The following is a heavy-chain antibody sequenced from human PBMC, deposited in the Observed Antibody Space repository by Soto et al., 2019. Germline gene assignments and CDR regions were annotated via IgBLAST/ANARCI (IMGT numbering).Heavy chain of an antibody. Sequence: SETLSLTCAVYGGSFSGYYWSWIRQPPGKGLEWIGEINHSGSTNYNPSLKSRVTISVDTSKNQFSLKLSSVTAADTAVYYCARGRLYSSSWYYFDDWGQGTLVIVSS. D-gene: IGHD6-13*01. J-gene: IGHJ4*02. V-gene: IGHV4-34*01. CDR1: GGSFSGYY. CDR2: INHSGST. CDR3: ARGRLYSSSWYYFDD.